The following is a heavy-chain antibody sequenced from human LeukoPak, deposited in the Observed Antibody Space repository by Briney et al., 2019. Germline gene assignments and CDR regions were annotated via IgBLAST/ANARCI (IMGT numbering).Heavy chain of an antibody. CDR2: IYYSGST. Sequence: PSETLSLTCTVSGGSISSYYWSWIRQPPGKGLEWIGYIYYSGSTNYNPSLKSRVTISVDTSENQFSLKLSSVTAADTAVYYCATHCSGWYIMDVWGKGTTVTVSS. D-gene: IGHD6-19*01. CDR1: GGSISSYY. CDR3: ATHCSGWYIMDV. V-gene: IGHV4-59*08. J-gene: IGHJ6*03.